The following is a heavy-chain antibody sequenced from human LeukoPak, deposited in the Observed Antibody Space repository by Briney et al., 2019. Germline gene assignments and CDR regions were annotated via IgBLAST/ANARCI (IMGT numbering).Heavy chain of an antibody. Sequence: EASVKVSCKVSGYTLTELSMHWVRQAPGKGLEWMGGFDPEDGETIYAQKFQGRVTMTEDTSTDTAYMELSSLRSEDTAVYYCATISGYYYLFDYWGQGTLVTVSS. D-gene: IGHD3-22*01. V-gene: IGHV1-24*01. J-gene: IGHJ4*02. CDR2: FDPEDGET. CDR3: ATISGYYYLFDY. CDR1: GYTLTELS.